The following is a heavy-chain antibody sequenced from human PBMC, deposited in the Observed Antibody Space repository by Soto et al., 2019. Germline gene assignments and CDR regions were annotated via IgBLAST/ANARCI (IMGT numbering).Heavy chain of an antibody. Sequence: SQTLSLTCAVSGDSVSSNSAAWNWIRQSPSRGLEWLGRTYYRSKWYNDYAVSVKSRITINPDTSKNQFSLQLNSVTPEDTAVSYSARGMLAATIEYFQHWGHGTLVTVSS. D-gene: IGHD2-15*01. CDR3: ARGMLAATIEYFQH. J-gene: IGHJ1*01. CDR2: TYYRSKWYN. CDR1: GDSVSSNSAA. V-gene: IGHV6-1*01.